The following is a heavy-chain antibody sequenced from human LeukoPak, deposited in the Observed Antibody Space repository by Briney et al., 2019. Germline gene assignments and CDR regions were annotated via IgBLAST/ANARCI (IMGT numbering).Heavy chain of an antibody. CDR2: VNSDGSST. V-gene: IGHV3-74*01. CDR1: GFTFSSNW. CDR3: ANPKLNY. J-gene: IGHJ4*02. Sequence: PGGSLRLSCAASGFTFSSNWMHWVRQAPGKGLVWVSRVNSDGSSTSYADSVKGRLTISRDNAKNTLYLQMNSLGAEDTAVYYCANPKLNYWGQGTLVTVSS.